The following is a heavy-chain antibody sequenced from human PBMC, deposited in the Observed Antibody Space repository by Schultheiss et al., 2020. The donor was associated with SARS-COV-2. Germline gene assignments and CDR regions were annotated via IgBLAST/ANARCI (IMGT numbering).Heavy chain of an antibody. Sequence: GGSLRLSCAASGFTFSSYSMNWVRQAPGKGLEWVAVISYDGSNKYYADSVKGRFTISRDNAKNSLYLQMNSLRAEDTAVYYCVRVVTVTTTWGVIIERFAFDIWGQGTMVTVSS. V-gene: IGHV3-30*03. CDR1: GFTFSSYS. D-gene: IGHD4-17*01. J-gene: IGHJ3*02. CDR2: ISYDGSNK. CDR3: VRVVTVTTTWGVIIERFAFDI.